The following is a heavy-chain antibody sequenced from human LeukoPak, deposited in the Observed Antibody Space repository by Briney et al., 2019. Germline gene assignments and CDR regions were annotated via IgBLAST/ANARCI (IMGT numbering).Heavy chain of an antibody. CDR1: GYSFTNYW. CDR2: INPGDSDT. Sequence: GESLKISCKGSGYSFTNYWIGWVRQMPGKGLEWMGIINPGDSDTRCSPSFQGQVTISADKSISTAYLQWSSLKASDTALYYRARQRFIVGARRGFDYWGQGTLVTVSS. J-gene: IGHJ4*02. V-gene: IGHV5-51*01. D-gene: IGHD1-26*01. CDR3: ARQRFIVGARRGFDY.